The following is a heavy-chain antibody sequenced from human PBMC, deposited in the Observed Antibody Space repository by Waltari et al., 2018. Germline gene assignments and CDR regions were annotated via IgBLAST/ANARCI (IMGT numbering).Heavy chain of an antibody. CDR3: ARQDISVRSCPDY. D-gene: IGHD6-19*01. CDR2: IWPDGSDR. V-gene: IGHV3-7*01. J-gene: IGHJ4*02. Sequence: EVQLVESGGGLVQPGGSLRRAWVASGFGFSRHYMPWLRQAPGKGLEWVANIWPDGSDRNHVDSVKGRFTISRDNAQNTLYLQMNSLRAEDTAVYYCARQDISVRSCPDYWGQGTLVTVSS. CDR1: GFGFSRHY.